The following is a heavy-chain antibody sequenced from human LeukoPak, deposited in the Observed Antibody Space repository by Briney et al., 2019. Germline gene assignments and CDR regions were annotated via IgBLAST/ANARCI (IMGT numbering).Heavy chain of an antibody. CDR3: ARSNPNRNALDL. Sequence: GGSLRLSCAASGFTLNSYLMSWVRQAPGRRLEWVANINKDGSEENYLDSVKGRFTVSRDNAKNSLYLQMDSLRGEDTAVYYCARSNPNRNALDLWGQGTMVTISS. CDR1: GFTLNSYL. D-gene: IGHD1-14*01. V-gene: IGHV3-7*01. J-gene: IGHJ3*01. CDR2: INKDGSEE.